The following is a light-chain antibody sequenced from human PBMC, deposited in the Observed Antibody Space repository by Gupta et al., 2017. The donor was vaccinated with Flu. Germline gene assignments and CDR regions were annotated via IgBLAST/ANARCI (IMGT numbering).Light chain of an antibody. CDR2: EVS. CDR3: AAYTSSNTWV. V-gene: IGLV2-14*01. J-gene: IGLJ3*02. CDR1: SSDVGSYNY. Sequence: ITISCTGTSSDVGSYNYCSWYQHAPPKSHNLIIYEVSNRPAGDGGRFSGSKAGDTASLTISGPQAEDEADYYCAAYTSSNTWVFGGGTKLIVL.